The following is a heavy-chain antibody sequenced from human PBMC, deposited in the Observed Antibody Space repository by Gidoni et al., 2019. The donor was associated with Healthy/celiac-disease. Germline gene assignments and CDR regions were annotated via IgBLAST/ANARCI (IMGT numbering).Heavy chain of an antibody. D-gene: IGHD6-13*01. V-gene: IGHV1-69*01. J-gene: IGHJ4*02. CDR1: GGNLSSYA. CDR2: IIPIFGTA. Sequence: QVPLGQSGAEVKKPGASVKVSCKASGGNLSSYAISWVQQAPGQVLGWMGGIIPIFGTANYTQKFQGRVTITADESTSTAYMELSSLRYEDTAVYYCARGISSSWYLYSYWGQGTLVTVSS. CDR3: ARGISSSWYLYSY.